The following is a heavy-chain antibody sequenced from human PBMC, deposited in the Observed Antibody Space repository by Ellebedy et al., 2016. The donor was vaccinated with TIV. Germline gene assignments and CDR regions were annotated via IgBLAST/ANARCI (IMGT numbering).Heavy chain of an antibody. CDR3: AGDGAVVFGVPFDT. CDR1: GFPFSTYS. V-gene: IGHV3-48*02. J-gene: IGHJ5*02. CDR2: ISSNGETI. Sequence: GESLKISXAASGFPFSTYSMNWIRQAPGKGPEWLSYISSNGETIFYADSLRGRFTVSRDNAKNSLYLHMSGLTEEDTAVYFCAGDGAVVFGVPFDTWGQGALVTVSS. D-gene: IGHD3-16*01.